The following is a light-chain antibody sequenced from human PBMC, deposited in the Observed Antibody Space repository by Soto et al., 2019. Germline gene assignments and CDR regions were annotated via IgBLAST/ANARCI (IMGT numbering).Light chain of an antibody. V-gene: IGKV3-15*01. Sequence: EIVMTQSPATLSVSPGERATLSCRASQSVSRNLAWYQQKPGQAPRLXXYGASTRATGIPARFSGSGSGTEFTLTISSLQSEDFAVYDCQQYNNWPPWTFGQGTRLEIK. J-gene: IGKJ5*01. CDR2: GAS. CDR3: QQYNNWPPWT. CDR1: QSVSRN.